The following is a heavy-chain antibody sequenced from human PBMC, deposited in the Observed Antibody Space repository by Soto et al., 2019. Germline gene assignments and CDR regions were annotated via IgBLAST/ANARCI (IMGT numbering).Heavy chain of an antibody. CDR3: ARESGGATATLDYYYFYMDV. J-gene: IGHJ6*03. D-gene: IGHD5-12*01. CDR2: IKPNGGGT. V-gene: IGHV1-2*02. Sequence: VQLVQGAEVKKPGASVKVSCKTSGDSFNDYYIHWVRQAPGQGLEWMGWIKPNGGGTKYAQKFQGRVTVTRDTSIRTVYMELSSLRSGDTAVYYCARESGGATATLDYYYFYMDVWGKGTTVTVSS. CDR1: GDSFNDYY.